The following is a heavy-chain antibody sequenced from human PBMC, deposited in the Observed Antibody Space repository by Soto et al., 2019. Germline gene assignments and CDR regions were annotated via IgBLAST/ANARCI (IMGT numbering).Heavy chain of an antibody. CDR3: ARDAGGIVATMGYYYYMDV. CDR1: GYTFTGYY. J-gene: IGHJ6*03. CDR2: INPNSGGT. D-gene: IGHD5-12*01. Sequence: GASVKVSCKASGYTFTGYYMHWVRQAPGQGLEWMGWINPNSGGTNYAQKFQGWVTMTRDTSISTAYMELSRLRSDDTAVYYCARDAGGIVATMGYYYYMDVWGKGTTVTVSS. V-gene: IGHV1-2*04.